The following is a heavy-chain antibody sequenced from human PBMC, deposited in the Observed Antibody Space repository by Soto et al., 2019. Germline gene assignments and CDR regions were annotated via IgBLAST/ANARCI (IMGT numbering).Heavy chain of an antibody. J-gene: IGHJ6*02. CDR3: ARVDDIVVVPAAVDYYYGMDV. D-gene: IGHD2-2*01. V-gene: IGHV1-18*01. Sequence: QVQLVQSGAEVKKPGASVKVSCKASGYTFTSYGISWVRQAPGQGLEWMGWISAYNGNTNYAQKLQGRVTMTTDTSTGTAYMELRSLRSDDTAVYYCARVDDIVVVPAAVDYYYGMDVWGQGTTVTVSS. CDR1: GYTFTSYG. CDR2: ISAYNGNT.